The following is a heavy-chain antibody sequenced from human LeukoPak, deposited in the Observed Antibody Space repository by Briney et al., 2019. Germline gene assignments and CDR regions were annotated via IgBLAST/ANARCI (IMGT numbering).Heavy chain of an antibody. CDR2: MNPNSGST. CDR3: ARDYGGNSGWFDP. Sequence: ASVKVSCKGSGYTFTSYDINWVGQATGKGLEWVGWMNPNSGSTGYAQKFQGRVTMTRNIFMSTAYMELSSLRSEDTAVYYCARDYGGNSGWFDPWGQGTLVTVSS. D-gene: IGHD4-23*01. CDR1: GYTFTSYD. J-gene: IGHJ5*02. V-gene: IGHV1-8*01.